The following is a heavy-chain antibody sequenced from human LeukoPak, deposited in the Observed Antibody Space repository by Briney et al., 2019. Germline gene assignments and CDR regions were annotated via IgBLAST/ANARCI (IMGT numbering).Heavy chain of an antibody. CDR2: IYYSGSA. CDR3: AGTPDWFGP. J-gene: IGHJ5*02. Sequence: SQTLSLTCTVSGGSISRSDYYWSWIRQPPGKGLEWIGYIYYSGSAYYNPSLKSRVTISEDTSKNQFSLKLTSVTAADTAMYYCAGTPDWFGPWGQGTLVTVSS. V-gene: IGHV4-30-4*01. CDR1: GGSISRSDYY.